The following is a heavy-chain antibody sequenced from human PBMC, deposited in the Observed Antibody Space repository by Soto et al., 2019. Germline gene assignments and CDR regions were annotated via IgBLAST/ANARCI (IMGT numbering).Heavy chain of an antibody. V-gene: IGHV3-23*01. CDR2: ISTSGGST. D-gene: IGHD5-12*01. J-gene: IGHJ6*02. CDR1: GFPFSSYA. Sequence: PGGSLRLSCVAPGFPFSSYAISWVRQAPGQGLEWVSAISTSGGSTYYADSVKGRFTISRDNSQNTLFLQMSSLRVEDTAVYYCAKERLDTITSSYGMDVWGQGTTVTVSS. CDR3: AKERLDTITSSYGMDV.